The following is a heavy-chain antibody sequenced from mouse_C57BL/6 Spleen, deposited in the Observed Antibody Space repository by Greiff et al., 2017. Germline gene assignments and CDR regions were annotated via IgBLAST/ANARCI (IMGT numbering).Heavy chain of an antibody. CDR2: ISSGSSTI. Sequence: EVNVVESGGGLVKPGGSLKLSCAASGFTFSDYGMHWVRQAPEKGLEWVAYISSGSSTIYYADTVKGRFTISRDNAKNTLFLQMTSLRSEDTAMYYCASTMGNYFDYWGQGTTLTVSS. D-gene: IGHD2-1*01. CDR1: GFTFSDYG. CDR3: ASTMGNYFDY. V-gene: IGHV5-17*01. J-gene: IGHJ2*01.